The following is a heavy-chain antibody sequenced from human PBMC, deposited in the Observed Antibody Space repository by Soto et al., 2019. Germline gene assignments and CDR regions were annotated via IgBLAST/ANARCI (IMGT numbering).Heavy chain of an antibody. V-gene: IGHV3-33*08. J-gene: IGHJ3*02. Sequence: VHLVASGGGLIQPGESLRLSCAAFGFTVSGKKYVAWVRQAPGKVLEWVALIWSDGSSIHYADSVRGRFTISRDNSKNTLYLKMSSLRVEDTALYYCAGEFRNCAGDCGHSAFDMWGQGTMVAVSS. CDR3: AGEFRNCAGDCGHSAFDM. CDR1: GFTVSGKKY. CDR2: IWSDGSSI. D-gene: IGHD2-21*02.